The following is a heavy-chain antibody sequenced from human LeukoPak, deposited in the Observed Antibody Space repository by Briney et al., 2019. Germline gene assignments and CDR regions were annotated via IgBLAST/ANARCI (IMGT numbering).Heavy chain of an antibody. Sequence: ASVKVSCKASGYTFTSYGISWVRQAPGQGLEWMGRIIPILGIANYAQKFQGRITITADKFTSTAYMELSSLRSEATAVYYCVTRITMVRGVQTPDYWGQGTLVTVSS. CDR2: IIPILGIA. D-gene: IGHD3-10*01. J-gene: IGHJ4*02. V-gene: IGHV1-69*04. CDR3: VTRITMVRGVQTPDY. CDR1: GYTFTSYG.